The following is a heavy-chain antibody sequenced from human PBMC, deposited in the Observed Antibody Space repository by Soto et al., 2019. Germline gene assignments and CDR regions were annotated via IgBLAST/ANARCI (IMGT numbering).Heavy chain of an antibody. CDR3: ARIPRCGSGSYFVWFDP. CDR2: IDWDDDK. CDR1: GFSLSTSGMC. J-gene: IGHJ5*02. Sequence: QSGPTLVNPTQTLTLTCTFSGFSLSTSGMCVSWIRQPPGKALEWLARIDWDDDKYYSTSLKTRLTISKDTSKNQVVLTMTNMDPVDTATYYCARIPRCGSGSYFVWFDPWGQGTLVTVSS. D-gene: IGHD3-10*01. V-gene: IGHV2-70*11.